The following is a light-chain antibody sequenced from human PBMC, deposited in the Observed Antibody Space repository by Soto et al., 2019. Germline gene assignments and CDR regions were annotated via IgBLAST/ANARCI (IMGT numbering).Light chain of an antibody. Sequence: QLTQSPSSLSASVGDRVTITCRASQDVSRYLAWYQQKAGKAPKLLIYGASTLQSGVPSRFSGFGSGTEFTLTISSLQPEDFATYHCQQLQRTPFTFGPGTTV. CDR2: GAS. V-gene: IGKV1-9*01. CDR3: QQLQRTPFT. J-gene: IGKJ3*01. CDR1: QDVSRY.